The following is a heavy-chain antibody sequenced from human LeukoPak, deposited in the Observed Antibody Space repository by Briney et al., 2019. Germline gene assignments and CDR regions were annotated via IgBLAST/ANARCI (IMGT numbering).Heavy chain of an antibody. CDR1: GGSISSGSYC. CDR2: IYNSGST. Sequence: SETLPLTCTVSGGSISSGSYCWGWIRQPPGKGLEWIGSIYNSGSTYYNPSLKSRVTISVDTSKNQFSLKLSSVTAADTAVYYCARVPRNCSSTSCYESTKPNWFDPWGQGTLVTVSS. D-gene: IGHD2-2*01. J-gene: IGHJ5*02. CDR3: ARVPRNCSSTSCYESTKPNWFDP. V-gene: IGHV4-39*07.